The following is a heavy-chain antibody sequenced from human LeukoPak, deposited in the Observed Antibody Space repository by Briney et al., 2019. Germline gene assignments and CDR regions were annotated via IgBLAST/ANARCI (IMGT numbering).Heavy chain of an antibody. D-gene: IGHD2-2*01. J-gene: IGHJ4*02. CDR3: ARRRIVPAAMEVGYFDY. V-gene: IGHV4-39*01. Sequence: SETLSLTCTVSGGSISSYYWGWIRQPPGKGLEWIGSIYYSGSTYYNPSLKSRVTISVDTSKNQFSLKLSSVTAADTAVYYCARRRIVPAAMEVGYFDYWGQGTLVTVSS. CDR2: IYYSGST. CDR1: GGSISSYY.